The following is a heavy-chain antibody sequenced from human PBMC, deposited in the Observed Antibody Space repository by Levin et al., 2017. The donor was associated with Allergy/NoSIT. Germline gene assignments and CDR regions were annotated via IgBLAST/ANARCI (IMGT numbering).Heavy chain of an antibody. CDR3: ARVSANFGVVNADY. V-gene: IGHV3-21*01. J-gene: IGHJ4*02. CDR2: ISSRSTYI. Sequence: GGSLRLSCAASGFTFSSYNMNWVRQAPGRGLEWVSSISSRSTYIYYADSVKGRFTMSRDNAKNSLYLQMNSLRAEDTAVYYCARVSANFGVVNADYWGQGTLVTVSS. D-gene: IGHD3-3*01. CDR1: GFTFSSYN.